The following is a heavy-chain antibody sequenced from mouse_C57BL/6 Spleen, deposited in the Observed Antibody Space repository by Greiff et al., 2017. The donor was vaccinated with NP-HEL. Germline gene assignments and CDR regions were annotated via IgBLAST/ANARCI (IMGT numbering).Heavy chain of an antibody. D-gene: IGHD1-1*01. CDR1: GFTFSSYT. V-gene: IGHV5-9*01. J-gene: IGHJ3*01. CDR3: ARQITTVVDGAWFAY. Sequence: EVKLVESGGGLVKPGGSLKLSCAASGFTFSSYTMSWVRQTPEKRLEWVATISGGGGNTYYPDSVKGRFTISRDNAKNTLYLQMSSLRSEDTALYYCARQITTVVDGAWFAYWGQGTLVTVSA. CDR2: ISGGGGNT.